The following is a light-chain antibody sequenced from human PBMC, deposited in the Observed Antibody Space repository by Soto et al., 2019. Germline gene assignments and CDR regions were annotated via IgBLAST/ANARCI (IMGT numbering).Light chain of an antibody. CDR1: SSNIGAGYD. Sequence: QSVLTQPPSVSGAPGQRVTISCTGSSSNIGAGYDVHWYQQLPGTAPKLMIYEVSNRPSGVSNRFSGSKSGNTASLNISGLQAEDEADYYCSSYTSSSTLYVFGTGTKVTVL. V-gene: IGLV1-40*01. CDR3: SSYTSSSTLYV. CDR2: EVS. J-gene: IGLJ1*01.